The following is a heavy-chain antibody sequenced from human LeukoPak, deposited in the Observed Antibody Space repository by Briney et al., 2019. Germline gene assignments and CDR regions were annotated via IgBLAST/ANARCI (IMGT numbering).Heavy chain of an antibody. CDR1: GGSISSSSYY. D-gene: IGHD3-22*01. J-gene: IGHJ4*02. V-gene: IGHV4-39*01. Sequence: ASETLSLTCTVSGGSISSSSYYWGWVRQPPGEGLEWIGSIYYSGSTYYNPSLKSRVTISVDTSKNQFSLKLSSVTAADTAVYYCARHEGFLGYYFDYWGQGTLVTVSS. CDR2: IYYSGST. CDR3: ARHEGFLGYYFDY.